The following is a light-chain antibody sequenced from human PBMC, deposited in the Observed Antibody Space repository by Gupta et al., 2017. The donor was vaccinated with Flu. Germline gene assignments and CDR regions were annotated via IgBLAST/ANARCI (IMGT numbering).Light chain of an antibody. CDR1: STDIGNYDY. CDR3: CSYRDTVILV. J-gene: IGLJ1*01. Sequence: QSALTQPASVSGSSGQSITISCNGTSTDIGNYDYVSWYQQHPGKAPNLIIFEVSDRPLGISDRFSGSKSGNTASLTISGLQPEDEADYYCCSYRDTVILVFGTGTKVTVL. V-gene: IGLV2-14*01. CDR2: EVS.